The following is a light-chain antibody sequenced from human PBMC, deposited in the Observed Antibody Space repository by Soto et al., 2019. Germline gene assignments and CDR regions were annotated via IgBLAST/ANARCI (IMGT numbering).Light chain of an antibody. CDR3: QQSHSSPWT. Sequence: DIPMTQSPSSLSASVGDRVTITCRASQSIANFLNWYQQKPGKGPELVIYAASSLQSGGPSRFSGGGSGTDFTLTISSLQPEDFATYYCQQSHSSPWTFGQGTKVEIK. J-gene: IGKJ1*01. CDR1: QSIANF. CDR2: AAS. V-gene: IGKV1-39*01.